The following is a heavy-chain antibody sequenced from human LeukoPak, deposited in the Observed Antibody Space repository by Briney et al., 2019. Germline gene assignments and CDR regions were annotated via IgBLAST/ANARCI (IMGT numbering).Heavy chain of an antibody. Sequence: PSETLSLTCAVYGGSFRGYYWSWIRQPPGKGLEWIGEINHSGSTNYNPSLKSRVTISVDTSKNQFSLKLSSVTAADTAVYYCASITLVTTQGSWGQGTLVTVSS. CDR2: INHSGST. CDR1: GGSFRGYY. V-gene: IGHV4-34*01. D-gene: IGHD4-17*01. J-gene: IGHJ4*02. CDR3: ASITLVTTQGS.